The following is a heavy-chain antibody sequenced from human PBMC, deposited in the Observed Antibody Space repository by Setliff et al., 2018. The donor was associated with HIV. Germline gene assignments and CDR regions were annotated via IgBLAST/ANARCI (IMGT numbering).Heavy chain of an antibody. CDR3: ARVPPRYCSPTTCPFFFDH. J-gene: IGHJ4*02. V-gene: IGHV1-69*05. Sequence: GASVKVSCKSSAGSFSIFAINWVRQAPGQGLEWMGGMMTIFSTTNYARKFQGRVTITTDESTGTAYMEMSRLRSDDTAVYYCARVPPRYCSPTTCPFFFDHWGQGTLVTVSS. CDR2: MMTIFSTT. D-gene: IGHD2-15*01. CDR1: AGSFSIFA.